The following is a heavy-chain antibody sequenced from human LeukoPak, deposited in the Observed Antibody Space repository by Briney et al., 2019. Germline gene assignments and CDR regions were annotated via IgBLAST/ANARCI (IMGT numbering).Heavy chain of an antibody. CDR2: ISGYNGNT. CDR3: GRCGAYYDFLTGYYPFDY. Sequence: ASVKVSCKASGYTFTSYGISWVRQAPGQGLEWMGWISGYNGNTNYAQKVQGRVTTTTDTSTSTAYMELRSLRSDDTAVYYCGRCGAYYDFLTGYYPFDYWGQGTLVTVSS. D-gene: IGHD3-9*01. CDR1: GYTFTSYG. V-gene: IGHV1-18*01. J-gene: IGHJ4*02.